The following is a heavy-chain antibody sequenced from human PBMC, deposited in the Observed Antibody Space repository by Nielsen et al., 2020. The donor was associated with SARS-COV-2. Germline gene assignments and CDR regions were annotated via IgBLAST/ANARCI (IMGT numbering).Heavy chain of an antibody. CDR1: GYSFSNSW. V-gene: IGHV5-51*01. CDR2: IYPHDSDT. CDR3: ARHLVRGSGWYNWFDP. J-gene: IGHJ5*02. Sequence: GESLKISCKGSGYSFSNSWLACVRQMPWKGSEWMCMIYPHDSDTRYSPSFQGHVTISADKSISTAYLQWSSLKASDTAMYYCARHLVRGSGWYNWFDPWGQGTLVTVSS. D-gene: IGHD6-19*01.